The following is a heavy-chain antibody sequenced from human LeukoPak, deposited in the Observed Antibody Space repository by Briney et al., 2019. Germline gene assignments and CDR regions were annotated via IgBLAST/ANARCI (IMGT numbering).Heavy chain of an antibody. D-gene: IGHD4-17*01. Sequence: ASVKVSRKASGYTFTGYYMHWVRQAPGQGLEWMGRINPNSGGTNYAQKFQGRVTMTRDTSISTAYMELCRLRSDDTAVYYCARGTYYGNRYYFDYWGQGTLVTVSS. J-gene: IGHJ4*02. CDR1: GYTFTGYY. V-gene: IGHV1-2*06. CDR3: ARGTYYGNRYYFDY. CDR2: INPNSGGT.